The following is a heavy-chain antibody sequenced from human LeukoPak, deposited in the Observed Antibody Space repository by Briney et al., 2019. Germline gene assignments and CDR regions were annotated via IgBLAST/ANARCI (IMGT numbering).Heavy chain of an antibody. J-gene: IGHJ4*02. Sequence: PWGSLRLSCAASGFTFISFAMSWVRQAPGKGLEWGSVSVLMGSGGDSGASTFYADSVKGRFTISRDDSNNTLYLQMNNLRVEDTAVYYCAKHRSAIAASGSNYWGQGTLVSVSS. V-gene: IGHV3-23*01. D-gene: IGHD6-13*01. CDR3: AKHRSAIAASGSNY. CDR1: GFTFISFA. CDR2: GGDSGAST.